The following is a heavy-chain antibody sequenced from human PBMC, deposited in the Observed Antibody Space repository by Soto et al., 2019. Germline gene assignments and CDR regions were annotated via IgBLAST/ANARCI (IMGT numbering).Heavy chain of an antibody. V-gene: IGHV3-49*02. D-gene: IGHD5-18*01. CDR1: GFTFRSYS. CDR2: IRSKAYGGTT. Sequence: PGGSLRLSCAASGFTFRSYSINWVRQAPGKGLEWVGFIRSKAYGGTTEYAASVKGRFTISRDDSKSIAYLQMNSLKTEDTAVYYCTRVGGYSYGYVDYYYGMDVWGQGTTVTDSS. CDR3: TRVGGYSYGYVDYYYGMDV. J-gene: IGHJ6*02.